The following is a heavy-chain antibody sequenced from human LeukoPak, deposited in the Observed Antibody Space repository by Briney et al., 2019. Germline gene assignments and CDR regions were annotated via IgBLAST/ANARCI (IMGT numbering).Heavy chain of an antibody. CDR2: FYYSGNT. D-gene: IGHD3-10*01. V-gene: IGHV4-39*01. Sequence: SETLSLTRSVSGGSLISSIFYWGWIRKPPGKGLEWIGSFYYSGNTFYNASLKSRLTISVDTSQNQFSLNLSSVIAADTALYYCARQAFGSGSLAWGQGTLVTVSS. J-gene: IGHJ4*02. CDR1: GGSLISSIFY. CDR3: ARQAFGSGSLA.